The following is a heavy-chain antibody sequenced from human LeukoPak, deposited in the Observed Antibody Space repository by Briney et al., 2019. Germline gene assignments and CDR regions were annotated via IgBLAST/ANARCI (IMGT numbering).Heavy chain of an antibody. D-gene: IGHD3-9*01. J-gene: IGHJ3*02. CDR2: ISSNGGST. CDR3: ARDWYDNSDAFDI. V-gene: IGHV3-64*01. CDR1: GFTFSSYA. Sequence: GGSLRLSCAASGFTFSSYAMHWVRQAPGKGLEYVSAISSNGGSTYYANSVKGRFTISRDNAKNSLYLQMNSLRAEDTAVYYCARDWYDNSDAFDIWGQGTMVTVSS.